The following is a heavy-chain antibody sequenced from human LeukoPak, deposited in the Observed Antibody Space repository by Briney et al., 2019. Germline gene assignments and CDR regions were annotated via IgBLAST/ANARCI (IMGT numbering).Heavy chain of an antibody. J-gene: IGHJ4*02. CDR1: GYTFTGYY. D-gene: IGHD2-15*01. V-gene: IGHV1-2*02. CDR3: ARDGGYCSGGSCYSGRGNWGIDY. CDR2: INPNSGGT. Sequence: ASVKVSCKASGYTFTGYYMHWVRQAPGQGLEWMGWINPNSGGTNYAQKFQGRVTMTRDTSISTAYMELSRLRSDDTAVYYCARDGGYCSGGSCYSGRGNWGIDYWGQGTLVTVSS.